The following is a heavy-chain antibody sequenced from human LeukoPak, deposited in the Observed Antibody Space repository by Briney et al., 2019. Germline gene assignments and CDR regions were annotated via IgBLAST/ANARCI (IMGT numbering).Heavy chain of an antibody. CDR1: GGSISSGGYY. CDR3: ARHLHDSSSSLMGFGH. CDR2: IYHSGST. V-gene: IGHV4-30-2*01. D-gene: IGHD6-13*01. J-gene: IGHJ4*02. Sequence: TSQTLSLTCTVSGGSISSGGYYWSWIRQPPGKGLEWIGYIYHSGSTYYNPSLKSRVTISVDRSKNQFSLKLSSATAADTAVYYCARHLHDSSSSLMGFGHWGQGTLVTVSS.